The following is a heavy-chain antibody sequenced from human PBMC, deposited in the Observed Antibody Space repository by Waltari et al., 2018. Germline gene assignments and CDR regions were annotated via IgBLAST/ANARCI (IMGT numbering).Heavy chain of an antibody. CDR1: GFTFSSHA. D-gene: IGHD5-12*01. V-gene: IGHV3-30-3*01. J-gene: IGHJ4*02. Sequence: QVQLVESGGGVVQPGRSLRLYCAASGFTFSSHAMHWVRQAPGKGLEWLAVISYDGSNKSSADSVKGRFNISRDNAKTTLYLQMNSLRAEDTAVYYCAREGASGYGLFDYWCQGTLVTVSS. CDR2: ISYDGSNK. CDR3: AREGASGYGLFDY.